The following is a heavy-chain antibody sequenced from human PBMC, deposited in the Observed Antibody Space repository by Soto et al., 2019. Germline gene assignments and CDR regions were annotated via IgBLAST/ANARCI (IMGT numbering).Heavy chain of an antibody. Sequence: PSETLSLTCTVSGGSVNTYYWSWIRQPPGKGLEWIGYIYQSGSTKYNPSLKSRVTISVDTSNNQFSLTLTSVTAADTAVYYCARFNYYYDISGSSSRHFDYWGQGTLVTVSS. CDR2: IYQSGST. J-gene: IGHJ4*02. V-gene: IGHV4-59*02. CDR3: ARFNYYYDISGSSSRHFDY. CDR1: GGSVNTYY. D-gene: IGHD3-22*01.